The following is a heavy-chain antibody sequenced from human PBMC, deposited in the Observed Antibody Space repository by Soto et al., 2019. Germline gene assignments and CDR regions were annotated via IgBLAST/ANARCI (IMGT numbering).Heavy chain of an antibody. J-gene: IGHJ4*02. D-gene: IGHD6-19*01. Sequence: PGGSLRLSCAASGFTFSSYAMHWVRQAPGKGLEWVAVISYDGSNKYYADSVKGRFTIPRDNSKNTLYLQMNSLRAEDTAVYYCARASGWFRDCLVYWGQGTLVTVSS. CDR2: ISYDGSNK. V-gene: IGHV3-30-3*01. CDR1: GFTFSSYA. CDR3: ARASGWFRDCLVY.